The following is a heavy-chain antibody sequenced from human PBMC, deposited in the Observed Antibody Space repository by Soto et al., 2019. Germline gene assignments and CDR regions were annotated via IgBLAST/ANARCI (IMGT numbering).Heavy chain of an antibody. CDR2: ILYDGSNK. D-gene: IGHD3-22*01. Sequence: PGGSLRLSCAASGFTFSNYGMHWARQAPGKGLEWVAAILYDGSNKYYPGSVKGRFTISRDNSKNTLYLQMNSLRAEDTAVYYCARDEYYYDSSGYYPLRWGQGTLVTVSS. CDR1: GFTFSNYG. J-gene: IGHJ4*02. V-gene: IGHV3-33*01. CDR3: ARDEYYYDSSGYYPLR.